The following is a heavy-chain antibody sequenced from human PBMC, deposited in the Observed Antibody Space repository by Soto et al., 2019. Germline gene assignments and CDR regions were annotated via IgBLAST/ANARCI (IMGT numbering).Heavy chain of an antibody. D-gene: IGHD6-6*01. CDR3: ARSAAARRRYYYYGMDV. V-gene: IGHV1-8*01. J-gene: IGHJ6*02. CDR1: GYTFTSYD. CDR2: MNPNSGNT. Sequence: SVKVSCKASGYTFTSYDINWVRQATGQGLEWMGWMNPNSGNTGYAQKFQGRVTMTRNTSISTAYMALSSLRSEDTAVYYCARSAAARRRYYYYGMDVWGQGSTVTVSS.